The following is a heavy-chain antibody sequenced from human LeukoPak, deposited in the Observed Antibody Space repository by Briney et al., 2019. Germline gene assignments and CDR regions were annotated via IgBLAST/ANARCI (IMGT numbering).Heavy chain of an antibody. Sequence: GASVKVSCKDSGYTFTSYGISWVRQAPGQGLEWMGWISAYNGNTNYAQKLQGRVTMTTDTSTSTAYMELRSLRSDDTAVYYCARAHAGYCSGGSCLQNDYWGQGTLVTVSS. V-gene: IGHV1-18*04. J-gene: IGHJ4*02. CDR1: GYTFTSYG. CDR3: ARAHAGYCSGGSCLQNDY. D-gene: IGHD2-15*01. CDR2: ISAYNGNT.